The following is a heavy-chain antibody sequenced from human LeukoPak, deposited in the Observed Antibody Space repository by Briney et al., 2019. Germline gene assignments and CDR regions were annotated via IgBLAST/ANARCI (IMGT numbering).Heavy chain of an antibody. CDR1: GXTFSSYW. Sequence: PGGSLRLSCAASGXTFSSYWMHWVRQAPGKGLVWVSRINSDGYSTTYADSVKGRFTISRDNAKNTLYLQMNSLRAEDTAVYSCARALIAVADTGAFDIWGQGTMVTVSS. V-gene: IGHV3-74*01. CDR2: INSDGYST. J-gene: IGHJ3*02. CDR3: ARALIAVADTGAFDI. D-gene: IGHD6-19*01.